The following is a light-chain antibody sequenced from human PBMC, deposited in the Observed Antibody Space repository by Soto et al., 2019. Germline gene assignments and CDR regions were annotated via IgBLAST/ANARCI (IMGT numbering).Light chain of an antibody. CDR2: FAH. J-gene: IGKJ4*02. CDR3: QQYDQWPLT. CDR1: QTVINN. V-gene: IGKV3-15*01. Sequence: EIVMTQSPATLSVSPGEKATLSCRASQTVINNLACYQQKPGQAPRLLIYFAHTRATGIPARFSGSGPGTELTLTISSLQFEDFAVYYWQQYDQWPLTFGGGTKAEPK.